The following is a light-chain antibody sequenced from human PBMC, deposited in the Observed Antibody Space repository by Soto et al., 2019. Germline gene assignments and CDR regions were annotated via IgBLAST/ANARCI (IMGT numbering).Light chain of an antibody. V-gene: IGLV2-23*01. Sequence: QSALTQPASVSGSPGQSITISCTGTSSDVGSYNLVSWYQQHPGKAPKLMIYEGNKRPSGASNRFSGSKSANTASLTISGLQTEDEADYYCCSYADTTPVVFGSGTKLTVL. CDR3: CSYADTTPVV. CDR2: EGN. CDR1: SSDVGSYNL. J-gene: IGLJ1*01.